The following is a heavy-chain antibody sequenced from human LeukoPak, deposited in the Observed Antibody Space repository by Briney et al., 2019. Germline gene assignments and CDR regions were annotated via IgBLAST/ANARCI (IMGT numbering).Heavy chain of an antibody. Sequence: SETLSLTCTVSGGSISSGGYCWSWLRQHPGKGLEWIGYIYYSGSTYYNPSLKSRVTISVDTSKNQFSLKLSSVTAADTAVYYCARSHPPRRYDFWSGAFFDYWGQGTLVTVSS. CDR1: GGSISSGGYC. CDR3: ARSHPPRRYDFWSGAFFDY. V-gene: IGHV4-31*03. D-gene: IGHD3-3*01. J-gene: IGHJ4*02. CDR2: IYYSGST.